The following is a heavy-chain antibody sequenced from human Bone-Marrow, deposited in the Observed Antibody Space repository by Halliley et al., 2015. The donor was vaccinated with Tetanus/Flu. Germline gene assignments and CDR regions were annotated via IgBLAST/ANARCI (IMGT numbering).Heavy chain of an antibody. D-gene: IGHD1-26*01. CDR3: ARQGDDSGSHLYYFSGMDV. CDR2: MYPGDSDI. V-gene: IGHV5-51*01. J-gene: IGHJ6*02. CDR1: GYSFTNYW. Sequence: QLVQSGAEVRKPGESLKISCKVSGYSFTNYWIAWVRQMPGKGLEWMGIMYPGDSDIRYSPSFEGEVTISADKSISTAYLQWGSRKASDTAIYYCARQGDDSGSHLYYFSGMDVWGQGTTVTVSS.